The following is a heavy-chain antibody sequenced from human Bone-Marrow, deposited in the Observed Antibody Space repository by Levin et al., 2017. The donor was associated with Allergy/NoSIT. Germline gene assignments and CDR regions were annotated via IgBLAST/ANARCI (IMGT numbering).Heavy chain of an antibody. V-gene: IGHV4-30-4*01. CDR3: ARAVGGTGLDY. D-gene: IGHD6-19*01. CDR2: IHNSGST. J-gene: IGHJ4*02. CDR1: GDSISSGDYY. Sequence: PSETLSLTCTISGDSISSGDYYWSWIRQPPGKGLEWIGYIHNSGSTYYKSSLKSRVIISKDTSKNQFSLKLSSVTAADTAVFYCARAVGGTGLDYWGQGTLVTVSS.